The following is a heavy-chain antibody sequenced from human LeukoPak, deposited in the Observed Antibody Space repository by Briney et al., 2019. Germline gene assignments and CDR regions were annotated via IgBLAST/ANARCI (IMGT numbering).Heavy chain of an antibody. J-gene: IGHJ5*02. V-gene: IGHV4-38-2*02. CDR2: IYHSGST. Sequence: SETLSLTCTVSGYSISSGYYWGWIRQPPGKGLEWIGSIYHSGSTYYNPSLKSRVTISVDTSKNQFSLKLSSVTAADTAVYYCARRMTDYDILTGYLPLNWFDPWGQGTLVTVSS. CDR3: ARRMTDYDILTGYLPLNWFDP. D-gene: IGHD3-9*01. CDR1: GYSISSGYY.